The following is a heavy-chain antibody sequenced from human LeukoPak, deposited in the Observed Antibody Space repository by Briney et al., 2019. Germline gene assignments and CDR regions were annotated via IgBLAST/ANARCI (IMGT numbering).Heavy chain of an antibody. CDR2: ISGSGGST. Sequence: GGSLRLSCAASGFTFSSYAMSWVRQAPGKGLEWVSAISGSGGSTYYADSVKGRFTISRDNSKSTLYLQMNSLRAEDTAVYYCAKDLSSSWSSTLFDYWGQGTLVTVSS. D-gene: IGHD6-13*01. V-gene: IGHV3-23*01. CDR3: AKDLSSSWSSTLFDY. J-gene: IGHJ4*02. CDR1: GFTFSSYA.